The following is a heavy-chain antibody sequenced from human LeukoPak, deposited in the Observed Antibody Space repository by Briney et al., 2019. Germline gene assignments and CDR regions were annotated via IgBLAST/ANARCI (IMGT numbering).Heavy chain of an antibody. CDR3: ATLRSDSSGWYYFDY. Sequence: GRSLRLSCAASGFTFSSYAMHWVRQAPGKGLEWVGRIKSKTDGGTTDYAAPVKGRFTISRDDSKDTLYLQMNSLRTEDTAVYYCATLRSDSSGWYYFDYWGQGTLVTVSS. V-gene: IGHV3-15*07. CDR2: IKSKTDGGTT. J-gene: IGHJ4*02. CDR1: GFTFSSYA. D-gene: IGHD6-19*01.